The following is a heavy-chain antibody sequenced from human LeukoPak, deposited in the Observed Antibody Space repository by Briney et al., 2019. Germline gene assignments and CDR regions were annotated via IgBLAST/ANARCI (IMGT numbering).Heavy chain of an antibody. CDR1: GYTLTELS. CDR3: ATDPASITMVRGVITGDY. CDR2: FDPEDGET. V-gene: IGHV1-24*01. D-gene: IGHD3-10*01. J-gene: IGHJ4*02. Sequence: ASVKVSCKVSGYTLTELSMHWVRQAPGKGLEWMGGFDPEDGETIYAQKFQGRVTMTEDTSTDTAYMELSSLRSEDTAVYYCATDPASITMVRGVITGDYWGQGTLVTVSS.